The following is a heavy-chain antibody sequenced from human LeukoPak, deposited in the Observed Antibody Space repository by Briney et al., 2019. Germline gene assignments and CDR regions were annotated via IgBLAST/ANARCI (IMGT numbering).Heavy chain of an antibody. J-gene: IGHJ6*03. Sequence: SETLSLTCTVSGGSFSSGSYYWSWIRQPPGKGLEWIGYIYYSGSTNYNPSLKSRVTISVDTSKNQFSLKLSSVTAADTAVYYCARAPFSYYYYMDVWGKGTTVTVSS. V-gene: IGHV4-61*01. CDR2: IYYSGST. CDR1: GGSFSSGSYY. CDR3: ARAPFSYYYYMDV.